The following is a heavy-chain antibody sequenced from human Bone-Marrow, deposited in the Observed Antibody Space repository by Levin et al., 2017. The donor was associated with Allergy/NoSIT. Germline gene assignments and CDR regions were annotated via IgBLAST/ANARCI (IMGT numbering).Heavy chain of an antibody. CDR1: GFTFSSYA. D-gene: IGHD2-2*01. CDR3: ARSSIVVVPAAKVTPWFDP. CDR2: ISYDGSNK. Sequence: SCAASGFTFSSYAMHWVRQAPGKGLEWVAVISYDGSNKYYADSVKGRFTISRDNSKNTLYLQMNSLRAEDTAVYYCARSSIVVVPAAKVTPWFDPWGQGTLVTVSS. V-gene: IGHV3-30*04. J-gene: IGHJ5*02.